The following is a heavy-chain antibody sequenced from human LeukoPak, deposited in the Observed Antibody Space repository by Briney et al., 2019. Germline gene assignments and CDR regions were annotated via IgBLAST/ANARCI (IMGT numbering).Heavy chain of an antibody. V-gene: IGHV7-4-1*02. Sequence: ASVKVSCKASGYAFTSYTMNWVRQAPGQGHEWVGLVNTNTGNQTYAHGFTGRFVFSLDTSVSTAYLQISSLKAEDTAVYYCARNPYGSGSSRFDYWGQGTLVTVSS. D-gene: IGHD3-10*01. CDR1: GYAFTSYT. CDR3: ARNPYGSGSSRFDY. J-gene: IGHJ4*02. CDR2: VNTNTGNQ.